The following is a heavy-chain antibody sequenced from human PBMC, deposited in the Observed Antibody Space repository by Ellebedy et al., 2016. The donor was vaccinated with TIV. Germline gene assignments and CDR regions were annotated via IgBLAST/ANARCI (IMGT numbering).Heavy chain of an antibody. J-gene: IGHJ6*02. CDR3: ARVARYYYYGMDV. V-gene: IGHV1-18*04. Sequence: ASVKVSCKASGYTFTGYYMHWVRQAPGQGLEWMGWISAYNGNTNYAQKLQGRVTMTTDTSTGTAYMELRSLRSDDTAVYYCARVARYYYYGMDVWGQGTTVTVSS. CDR1: GYTFTGYY. CDR2: ISAYNGNT.